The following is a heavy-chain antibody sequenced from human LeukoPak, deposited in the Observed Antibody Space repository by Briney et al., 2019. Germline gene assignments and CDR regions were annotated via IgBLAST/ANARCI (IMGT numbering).Heavy chain of an antibody. CDR2: INPDGGYT. CDR1: GYTFTRHW. J-gene: IGHJ5*02. D-gene: IGHD3-9*01. V-gene: IGHV1-46*01. CDR3: ARDHSNDDKSWWFDP. Sequence: ASVKVSCKTSGYTFTRHWIHWVRQAPGQRLEWVGIINPDGGYTMYAQNFQGRLSLTRDTSSTTVYMDLRSLTSQDTAVYYCARDHSNDDKSWWFDPWGQGTLVRVSS.